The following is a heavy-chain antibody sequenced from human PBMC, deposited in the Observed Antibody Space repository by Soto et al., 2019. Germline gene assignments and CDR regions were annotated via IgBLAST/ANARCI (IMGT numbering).Heavy chain of an antibody. V-gene: IGHV1-69*12. J-gene: IGHJ4*02. D-gene: IGHD4-17*01. CDR2: IVILSGTV. Sequence: QVQLVQSGAEVKRPGSSVKVSCKASGGTFSTYVIGWVRQAPGQGLEWMGGIVILSGTVNYAQNFQDRVTLTADEYTTTVYMELNNPRSDDTAVYYCAREYDYGDYFYYYWGQGTLVTVSS. CDR3: AREYDYGDYFYYY. CDR1: GGTFSTYV.